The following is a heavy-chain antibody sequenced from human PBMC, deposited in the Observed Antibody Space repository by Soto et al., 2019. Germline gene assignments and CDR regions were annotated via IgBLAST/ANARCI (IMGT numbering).Heavy chain of an antibody. CDR3: ARADTAMAKGSDY. CDR2: ISSSSSYI. CDR1: GFTFSSYS. D-gene: IGHD5-18*01. J-gene: IGHJ4*02. V-gene: IGHV3-21*01. Sequence: EVQLVESGGGLVKPGGSLRLSCAASGFTFSSYSMNWVRQAPGKGLEWVSSISSSSSYIYYADSVKGRFTISRDNAKNSRYLQMNSLRAEDTAVYYCARADTAMAKGSDYWGQGTLVTVSS.